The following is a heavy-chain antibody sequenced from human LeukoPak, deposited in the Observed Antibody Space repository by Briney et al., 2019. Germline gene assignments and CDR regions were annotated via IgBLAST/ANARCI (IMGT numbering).Heavy chain of an antibody. CDR3: TRPYSSGYY. CDR1: GFTFSGSA. Sequence: GGSLRLSCAASGFTFSGSAMHWVRQAPGKGLEWVGRIRSKANSYATAHAASVKGRFTISRDDSKNTAYLQMNSLKIEDTAVYYCTRPYSSGYYWGQGTLVTVSS. V-gene: IGHV3-73*01. CDR2: IRSKANSYAT. J-gene: IGHJ4*02. D-gene: IGHD6-19*01.